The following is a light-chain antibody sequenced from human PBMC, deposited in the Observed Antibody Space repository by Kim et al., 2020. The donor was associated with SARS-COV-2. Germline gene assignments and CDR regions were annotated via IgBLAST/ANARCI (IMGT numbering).Light chain of an antibody. CDR3: QSYDASLSGSL. V-gene: IGLV1-40*01. J-gene: IGLJ3*02. CDR2: DND. CDR1: SSNIGAGYD. Sequence: QSVLTQPPSVSGAPGQRVVFSCTGSSSNIGAGYDVHWYQQLPGAAPKLLIYDNDSRPSGVPDRFSASKSGTSASLAITGLQADDEGEYYCQSYDASLSGSLFGGGTKLTVL.